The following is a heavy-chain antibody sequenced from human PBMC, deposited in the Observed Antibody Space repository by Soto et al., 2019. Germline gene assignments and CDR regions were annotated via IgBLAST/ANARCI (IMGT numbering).Heavy chain of an antibody. J-gene: IGHJ6*02. Sequence: GGSLRLSCAASGFTFSSYGMHWVRQAPGKGLEWVAVISYDGSNKYYADSVKGRFTISRDNSKNTLYLQMNSLRAEDTAVYYCAKSVGQLWPNNYYYYYGMDVWGQGTTVTVSS. CDR1: GFTFSSYG. CDR3: AKSVGQLWPNNYYYYYGMDV. V-gene: IGHV3-30*18. CDR2: ISYDGSNK. D-gene: IGHD5-18*01.